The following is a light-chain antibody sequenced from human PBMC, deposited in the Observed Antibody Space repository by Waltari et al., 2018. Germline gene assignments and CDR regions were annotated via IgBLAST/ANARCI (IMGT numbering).Light chain of an antibody. J-gene: IGKJ4*01. Sequence: DIQMTQSPSSLSASVGDRVTITCQASEDIKNYLNWYQQKPGTAPKLLIYDASNLQTGVPSWFSGGGFGTDFTLTISGLQPEDIATYFCQQYHSLLSFGGGTKV. V-gene: IGKV1-33*01. CDR1: EDIKNY. CDR2: DAS. CDR3: QQYHSLLS.